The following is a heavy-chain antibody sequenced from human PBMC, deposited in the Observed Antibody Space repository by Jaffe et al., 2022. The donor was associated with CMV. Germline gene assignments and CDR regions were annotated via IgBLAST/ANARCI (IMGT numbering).Heavy chain of an antibody. CDR1: GGSFSGYY. CDR2: INHSGST. J-gene: IGHJ4*02. D-gene: IGHD3-22*01. Sequence: QVQLQQWGAGLLKPSETLSLTCAVYGGSFSGYYWSWIRQPPGKGLEWIGEINHSGSTNYNPSLKSRVTISVDTSKNQFSLKLSSVTAADTAVYYCARRGGPAGSHYYDSSGYYYRSRVRGSDYWGQGTLVTVSS. CDR3: ARRGGPAGSHYYDSSGYYYRSRVRGSDY. V-gene: IGHV4-34*01.